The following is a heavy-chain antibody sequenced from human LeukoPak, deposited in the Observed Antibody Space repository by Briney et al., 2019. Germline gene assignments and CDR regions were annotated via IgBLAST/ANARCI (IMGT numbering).Heavy chain of an antibody. CDR1: GYTFTNHA. V-gene: IGHV1-3*01. Sequence: ASVKISCKASGYTFTNHAMQWVRQAPGQRLEWMGWINAGNGSTRYSQRFQGRVTITRDTSASTVYMEVTSLRSEDTAVYYCARGIWSRTVSSYYLDYWGQGTLVTASS. D-gene: IGHD3-3*01. J-gene: IGHJ4*02. CDR2: INAGNGST. CDR3: ARGIWSRTVSSYYLDY.